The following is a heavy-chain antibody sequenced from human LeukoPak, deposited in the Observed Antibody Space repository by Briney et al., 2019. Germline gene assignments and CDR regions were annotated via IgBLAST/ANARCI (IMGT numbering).Heavy chain of an antibody. CDR3: SNGIYRDSY. D-gene: IGHD1-26*01. J-gene: IGHJ4*02. Sequence: GGSLRLSCEASGFTFTSYWMAWVRQAPGKGLEWVANIAQDGAEAVYADSVRGRFSISRDNAKNSLYLQMNNLRAEDMAVYYCSNGIYRDSYWGQGTQVTVSS. V-gene: IGHV3-7*01. CDR1: GFTFTSYW. CDR2: IAQDGAEA.